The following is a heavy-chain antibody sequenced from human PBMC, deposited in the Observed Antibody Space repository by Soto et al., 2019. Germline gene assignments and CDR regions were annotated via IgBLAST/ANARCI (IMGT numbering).Heavy chain of an antibody. CDR3: ARDRDYGDYVTTYCGMDV. CDR2: IYYSGST. J-gene: IGHJ6*02. CDR1: GGSISSGDYY. Sequence: SETLSLTCTVSGGSISSGDYYWSWIRQPPGKGLEWIGYIYYSGSTYYNPSLKSRVTISVDTSKNQFSLKLSSVTAADTAVYYCARDRDYGDYVTTYCGMDVWGQGTTVTVSS. D-gene: IGHD4-17*01. V-gene: IGHV4-30-4*01.